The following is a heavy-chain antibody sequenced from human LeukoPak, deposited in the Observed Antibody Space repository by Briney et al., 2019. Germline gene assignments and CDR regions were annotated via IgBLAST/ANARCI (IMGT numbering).Heavy chain of an antibody. V-gene: IGHV4-39*07. CDR3: IRENPQQGSEDY. J-gene: IGHJ4*02. Sequence: SETLSLTCTVSGASISSGSYYWGWIRQPPGKGLEWIGTIYYSGSTYYNPSLESRLTISVDTSRNQFSLRLSSVTAADTAVYYCIRENPQQGSEDYWGQGTLVTVSS. D-gene: IGHD3-10*01. CDR1: GASISSGSYY. CDR2: IYYSGST.